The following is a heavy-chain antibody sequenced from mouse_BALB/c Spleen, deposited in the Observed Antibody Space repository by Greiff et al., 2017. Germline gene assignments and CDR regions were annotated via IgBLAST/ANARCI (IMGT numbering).Heavy chain of an antibody. V-gene: IGHV1-69*02. Sequence: QVQLKQPGAELVRPGASVKLSCKASGYTFTSYWINWVKQRPGQGLEWIGNIYPSDSYTNYNQKFKDKATLTVDKSSSTAYMQLSSPTSEDSAVYYCTRYYYGMDYWGQGTSVTVSS. CDR1: GYTFTSYW. J-gene: IGHJ4*01. CDR3: TRYYYGMDY. CDR2: IYPSDSYT.